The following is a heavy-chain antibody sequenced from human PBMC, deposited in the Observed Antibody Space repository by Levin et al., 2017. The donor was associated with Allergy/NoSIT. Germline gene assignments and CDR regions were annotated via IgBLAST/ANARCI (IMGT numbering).Heavy chain of an antibody. CDR2: INTDETIT. CDR1: GFTFSSYW. V-gene: IGHV3-74*01. CDR3: ARVRTGYSDY. J-gene: IGHJ4*02. Sequence: PGGSLRLSCVASGFTFSSYWMHWVRQAPGSGLVWVSQINTDETITTYADSVKGRFTTSRDNAKNTLYLQMNSLRDEDTAVYYCARVRTGYSDYWGQGSLVTVSS. D-gene: IGHD3-9*01.